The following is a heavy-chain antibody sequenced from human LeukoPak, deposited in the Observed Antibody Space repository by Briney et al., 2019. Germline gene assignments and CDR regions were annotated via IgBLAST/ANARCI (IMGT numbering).Heavy chain of an antibody. CDR2: ISYDGSNK. J-gene: IGHJ3*02. CDR1: GFTFSSYG. D-gene: IGHD3-16*01. V-gene: IGHV3-30*03. CDR3: ARSIAFGYDAFDI. Sequence: GGSLRLSCAASGFTFSSYGMHWVRQAPGKGLEWVAVISYDGSNKYYADSVKGRFTISRDNSKNTLYLQMNSLRAEDTAVYYCARSIAFGYDAFDIWGQGTMVTVSS.